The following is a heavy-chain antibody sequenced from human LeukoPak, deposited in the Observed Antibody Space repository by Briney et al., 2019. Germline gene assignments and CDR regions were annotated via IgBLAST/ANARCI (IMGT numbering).Heavy chain of an antibody. D-gene: IGHD3-10*01. Sequence: ASVKVSFKASGYTFSTYAMHWVRQAPGQRLECMGWINAGNGNTEYSQKFQGRVTITRDTSASTAYMELSSLRSEDTAVYYCAREGSFRGRFFDYWGQGTLVTVSS. CDR1: GYTFSTYA. J-gene: IGHJ4*02. CDR2: INAGNGNT. V-gene: IGHV1-3*01. CDR3: AREGSFRGRFFDY.